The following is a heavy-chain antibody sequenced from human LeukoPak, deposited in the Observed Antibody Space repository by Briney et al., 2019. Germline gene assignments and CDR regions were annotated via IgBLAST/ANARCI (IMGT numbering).Heavy chain of an antibody. V-gene: IGHV3-23*01. D-gene: IGHD5-24*01. CDR1: GFTFSSYA. CDR2: ISGSGGST. Sequence: GSLRLSCAASGFTFSSYAMSWVRQAPGKGLEWVSAISGSGGSTYYADSVKGRFTISRDNSKNTLYLQMNSLRAEDTAVYYCAKDPRDRDGYSTFDYWGQGTLVTVSS. J-gene: IGHJ4*02. CDR3: AKDPRDRDGYSTFDY.